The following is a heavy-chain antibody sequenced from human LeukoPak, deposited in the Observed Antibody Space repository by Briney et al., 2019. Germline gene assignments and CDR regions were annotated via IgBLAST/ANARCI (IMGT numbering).Heavy chain of an antibody. V-gene: IGHV1-8*01. J-gene: IGHJ5*02. Sequence: GASVKVSCKASGYTFTSYDINWVRQATGQGLEWMGWMNPNSGNTGYAQKFQGRVTMTRNTSISTAYMELSSLRSEDTAVYYCARGQDRFLEWLHLFDPRGQGTLVTVSS. CDR2: MNPNSGNT. CDR3: ARGQDRFLEWLHLFDP. D-gene: IGHD3-3*01. CDR1: GYTFTSYD.